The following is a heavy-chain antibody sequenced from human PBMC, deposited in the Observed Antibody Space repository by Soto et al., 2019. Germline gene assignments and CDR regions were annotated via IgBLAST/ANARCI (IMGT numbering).Heavy chain of an antibody. CDR3: AKLRGYLKAAFDY. CDR1: GFTFSSYA. Sequence: EVQLLESGGGLVQPGGSLRLSCAASGFTFSSYAMSWVRQAPGKGLEWVSAISGSGGSTYYADSVKGRFTISRDNSKNTLYLQMNSLRDEDTAVYYCAKLRGYLKAAFDYWGQGTLVTVSS. J-gene: IGHJ4*02. V-gene: IGHV3-23*01. CDR2: ISGSGGST. D-gene: IGHD5-18*01.